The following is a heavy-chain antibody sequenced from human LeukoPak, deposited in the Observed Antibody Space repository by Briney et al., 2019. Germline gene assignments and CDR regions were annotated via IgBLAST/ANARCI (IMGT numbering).Heavy chain of an antibody. V-gene: IGHV3-7*01. CDR2: IKQDGSEK. CDR3: AREPRDDAFDI. CDR1: GFTFSSYW. J-gene: IGHJ3*02. Sequence: GGSLRLSCAASGFTFSSYWMSWVRQAPGKGLEWVANIKQDGSEKYYVDSVKGRFAISRDNAKNSLYLQMNSLRAEDTAVYYCAREPRDDAFDIWGQGTMVTVSS.